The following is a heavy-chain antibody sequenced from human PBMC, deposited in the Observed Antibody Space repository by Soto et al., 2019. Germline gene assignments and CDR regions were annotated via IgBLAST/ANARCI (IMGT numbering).Heavy chain of an antibody. J-gene: IGHJ4*02. CDR3: ARTTWELGVRFDY. Sequence: GSLRLSCAASGFPFSDFYMTWIRLSPGRGLQCLSYISGRGGTIYYADSVKGRFTISRDNAKNSLDLQMDGLRGDDTGVYYCARTTWELGVRFDYWGQGALVTVSS. D-gene: IGHD1-26*01. V-gene: IGHV3-11*01. CDR1: GFPFSDFY. CDR2: ISGRGGTI.